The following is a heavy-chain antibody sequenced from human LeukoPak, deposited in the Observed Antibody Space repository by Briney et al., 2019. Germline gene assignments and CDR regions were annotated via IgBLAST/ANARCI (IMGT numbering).Heavy chain of an antibody. V-gene: IGHV4-39*01. CDR3: PRPQTGIAAAGTVYYFDY. J-gene: IGHJ4*02. Sequence: SETLSLTCTVSGGSISSGSYYWGWIRQPPGKGLEWIGNIYYGGSTFYSPSLKSRVTMSVDTYKNQFSLKLSSVTAADTAVYYCPRPQTGIAAAGTVYYFDYWGQGTLVTVSS. CDR2: IYYGGST. CDR1: GGSISSGSYY. D-gene: IGHD6-13*01.